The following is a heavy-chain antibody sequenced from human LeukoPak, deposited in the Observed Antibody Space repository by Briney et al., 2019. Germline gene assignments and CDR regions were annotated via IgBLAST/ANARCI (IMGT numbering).Heavy chain of an antibody. Sequence: PSETLSLTCTVSGGSISSSSYYWGWIRQPPGKGLEWIGSIYYSGSTYYNPSLKSRVTLSVDTSKNQFSLKLNSVTAADTAVYYCARRNGDYAPPDVWGQGTTVTVSS. CDR2: IYYSGST. V-gene: IGHV4-39*01. J-gene: IGHJ6*02. CDR1: GGSISSSSYY. D-gene: IGHD4-17*01. CDR3: ARRNGDYAPPDV.